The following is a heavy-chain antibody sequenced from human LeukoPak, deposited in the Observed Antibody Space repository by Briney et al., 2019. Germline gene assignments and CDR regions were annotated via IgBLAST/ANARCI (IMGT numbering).Heavy chain of an antibody. CDR3: TRSPPIAAAGAYWFDA. D-gene: IGHD6-13*01. V-gene: IGHV3-73*01. Sequence: PGGSLRLSCAASGSTFSGSTMHWVRQAAGQGLEWVGRVRTKPDSYATAYAASVKGRFIISRDDSKNMAYLQMSSLKTEDTAVYYCTRSPPIAAAGAYWFDAWGQGTLVTVSS. J-gene: IGHJ5*02. CDR1: GSTFSGST. CDR2: VRTKPDSYAT.